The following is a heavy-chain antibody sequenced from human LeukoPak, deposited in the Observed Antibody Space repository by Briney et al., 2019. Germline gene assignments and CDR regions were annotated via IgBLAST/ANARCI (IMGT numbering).Heavy chain of an antibody. Sequence: ASVKVSCKASGYTFSSYDINWVRQATGQGLEWMGWMNPNSGNTDYAQRFQGRVTMTRNTSISTAYMELSSLRSEDTAVYYWARGDFGDYFLDYWGQGTLVTVSS. CDR1: GYTFSSYD. CDR2: MNPNSGNT. D-gene: IGHD4-17*01. V-gene: IGHV1-8*01. CDR3: ARGDFGDYFLDY. J-gene: IGHJ4*02.